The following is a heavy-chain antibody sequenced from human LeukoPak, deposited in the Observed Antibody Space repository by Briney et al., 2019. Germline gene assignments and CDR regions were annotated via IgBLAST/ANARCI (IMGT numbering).Heavy chain of an antibody. J-gene: IGHJ3*02. CDR3: AKLGSSGWPYGDAFDI. CDR2: ISGSGGST. CDR1: GFTFSSYA. V-gene: IGHV3-23*01. Sequence: GGSLRLSCAASGFTFSSYAMSWVRQAPGKGLEWVSAISGSGGSTYYADSVKGRFTISRDNSKDTLYLQMNSLRAEDTAVYYCAKLGSSGWPYGDAFDIWGQGTMVTVSS. D-gene: IGHD6-19*01.